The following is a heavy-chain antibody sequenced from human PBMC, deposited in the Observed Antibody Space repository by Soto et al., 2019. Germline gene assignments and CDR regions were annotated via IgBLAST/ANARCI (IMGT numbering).Heavy chain of an antibody. J-gene: IGHJ4*02. V-gene: IGHV1-46*03. Sequence: QVQLVQSGAEVKKPGASVKVSCKASGYTFTSYYMHWVRQAPGQGLEWMGMINPSGGSTSYAQKFQGRVTMTRDTSTSTVYMELSSLRSEDTAVYYCARSYYDSSGYYFLHFDYWGQGTLVTVSS. CDR3: ARSYYDSSGYYFLHFDY. D-gene: IGHD3-22*01. CDR1: GYTFTSYY. CDR2: INPSGGST.